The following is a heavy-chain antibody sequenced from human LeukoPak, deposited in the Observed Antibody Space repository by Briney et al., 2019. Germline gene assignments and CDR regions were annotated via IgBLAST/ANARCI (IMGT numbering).Heavy chain of an antibody. CDR1: GFTFSSYA. CDR3: AKDGGYRYAQGRFDP. CDR2: ISGSGGST. J-gene: IGHJ5*02. Sequence: GGSLRLSCAASGFTFSSYAMTWVRRAPGKGLEWVSAISGSGGSTYYADSVKGRFTISRDNSKNTLYLQMNSLRAEDTAVYYCAKDGGYRYAQGRFDPWGQGTLVTVSS. V-gene: IGHV3-23*01. D-gene: IGHD5-18*01.